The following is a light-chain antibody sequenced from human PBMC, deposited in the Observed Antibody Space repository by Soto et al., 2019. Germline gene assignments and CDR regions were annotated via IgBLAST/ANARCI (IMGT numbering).Light chain of an antibody. J-gene: IGKJ2*01. CDR1: QSSSSY. CDR3: QQSYSTPRA. V-gene: IGKV1-39*01. CDR2: AAS. Sequence: DIQMTQSPSSLSASVGDRVTITCRARQSSSSYVNWYQQKPVKAPKLLIYAASSLQSGVPSRFSGSGARTDFTLTISSLQPEDFATYYCQQSYSTPRAFGQGTKLEIK.